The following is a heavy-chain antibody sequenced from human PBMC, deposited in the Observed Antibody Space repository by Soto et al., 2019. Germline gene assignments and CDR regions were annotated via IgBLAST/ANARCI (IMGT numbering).Heavy chain of an antibody. CDR3: AKGACSSTACYEFDS. CDR1: GGSSSSAGNY. D-gene: IGHD2-2*01. Sequence: PTEALSLTCTVSGGSSSSAGNYWNWIRQHPGKGLEWIGYIYNSGNTYYNPSLKSRVTILIDRSENQFSLKLTSVTAADTAVYYCAKGACSSTACYEFDSWGQGTLVTVSS. J-gene: IGHJ5*01. V-gene: IGHV4-31*03. CDR2: IYNSGNT.